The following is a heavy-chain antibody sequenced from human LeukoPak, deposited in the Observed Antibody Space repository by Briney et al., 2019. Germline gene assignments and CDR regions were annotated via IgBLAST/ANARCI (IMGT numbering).Heavy chain of an antibody. CDR2: IYYSGST. V-gene: IGHV4-30-4*08. J-gene: IGHJ3*02. CDR1: GGSISSGDYY. D-gene: IGHD6-19*01. Sequence: SETLSLTCTVSGGSISSGDYYWSWIRQPPGKGLEWIGYIYYSGSTYYNPSLKSRVTISVDTSKNQFSLKRSSVTAADTAVYYCARATLTSGYSSGWYGDAFDIWGQGTMVTVSS. CDR3: ARATLTSGYSSGWYGDAFDI.